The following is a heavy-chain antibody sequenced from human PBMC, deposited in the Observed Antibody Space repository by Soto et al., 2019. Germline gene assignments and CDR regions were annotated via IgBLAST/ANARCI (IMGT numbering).Heavy chain of an antibody. D-gene: IGHD3-3*01. V-gene: IGHV1-2*04. J-gene: IGHJ6*02. CDR2: INPNSGGT. CDR3: ARCGAHYDFWSGYPVGGMDV. CDR1: GYTFTGYY. Sequence: QVQLVQSGAEVKKPGASVKVSCKASGYTFTGYYMHWVRQAPGQGLEWMGWINPNSGGTNYAQKFQGWVTMTRDTSISTAYMGLSRLRSDDTAVYYCARCGAHYDFWSGYPVGGMDVWGQGTTVTVSS.